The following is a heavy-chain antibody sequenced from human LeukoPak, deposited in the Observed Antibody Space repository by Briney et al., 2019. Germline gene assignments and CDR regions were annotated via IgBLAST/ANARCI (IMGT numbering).Heavy chain of an antibody. CDR3: ARDHCYDSSGYSPPPHYYGMDV. V-gene: IGHV4-59*01. CDR2: IYYSGST. D-gene: IGHD3-22*01. J-gene: IGHJ6*02. CDR1: GGSISSYY. Sequence: SETLSLTCTVSGGSISSYYWSWIRQPPGKGLEWIGYIYYSGSTNYNPSLKSRVTISVDTSKNQFSLKLSSVTAADTAVYYCARDHCYDSSGYSPPPHYYGMDVWGQGTTVTVSS.